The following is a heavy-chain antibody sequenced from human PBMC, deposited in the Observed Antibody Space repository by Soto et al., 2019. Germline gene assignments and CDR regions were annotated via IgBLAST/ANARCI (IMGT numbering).Heavy chain of an antibody. CDR2: IIPIFGTA. CDR1: GGTFSSYA. V-gene: IGHV1-69*13. J-gene: IGHJ6*02. CDR3: AREDEIAAAGTTDYYYYGMDV. D-gene: IGHD6-13*01. Sequence: SVKVSCKASGGTFSSYAISWVRQAPGQGLEWMGGIIPIFGTANYAQKFQGRVTITADESTSTAYMELSSLRSEDTAVYYCAREDEIAAAGTTDYYYYGMDVWGQGTTVTSP.